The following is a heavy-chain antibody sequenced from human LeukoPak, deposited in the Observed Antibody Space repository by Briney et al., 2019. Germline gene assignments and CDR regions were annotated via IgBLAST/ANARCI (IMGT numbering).Heavy chain of an antibody. J-gene: IGHJ4*02. V-gene: IGHV1-69*13. CDR2: IIPIFGTA. Sequence: GASVKVSCKASGGTFSSYAISWVRQAPGQGLEWMGGIIPIFGTANYAQKFQGRVTITADESTSTAYMELSSLRSEDTAVYYCARDGREWELLLAKMGIHFDYWGQGTLVTVSS. D-gene: IGHD1-26*01. CDR3: ARDGREWELLLAKMGIHFDY. CDR1: GGTFSSYA.